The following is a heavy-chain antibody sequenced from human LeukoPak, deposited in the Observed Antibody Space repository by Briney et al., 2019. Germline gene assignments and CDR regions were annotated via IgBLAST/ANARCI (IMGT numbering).Heavy chain of an antibody. CDR2: ISSSSSYI. J-gene: IGHJ3*02. CDR3: ASIVGATLDAFDI. Sequence: GGFLRLSCAASGFTFSSYSMNWVRQAPGKGLEWVSSISSSSSYIYYADSVKGRFTISRDNAKNSLYLQMNSLRAEDTAVYYCASIVGATLDAFDIWGQGTMVTVSS. D-gene: IGHD1-26*01. CDR1: GFTFSSYS. V-gene: IGHV3-21*01.